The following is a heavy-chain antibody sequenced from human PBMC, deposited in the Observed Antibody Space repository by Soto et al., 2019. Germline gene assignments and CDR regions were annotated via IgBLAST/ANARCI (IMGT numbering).Heavy chain of an antibody. CDR3: ARSESGYDFSGSDY. CDR2: IIPILGIA. V-gene: IGHV1-69*02. Sequence: GASVKVSCKASGGTFSSYTISWVRQSPGQGLEWMGRIIPILGIANYAQKFQGRVTITADKSTSTAYMELSSLRSEDTAVYYCARSESGYDFSGSDYWGQGTLVTVSS. D-gene: IGHD5-12*01. CDR1: GGTFSSYT. J-gene: IGHJ4*02.